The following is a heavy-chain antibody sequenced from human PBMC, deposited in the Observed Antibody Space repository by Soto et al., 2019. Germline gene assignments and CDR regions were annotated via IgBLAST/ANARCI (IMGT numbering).Heavy chain of an antibody. D-gene: IGHD4-17*01. Sequence: ASVKVSGKASGYTFTVYYMHGERQSPGQWLDWMGWINPNSGGTNYAQKFQGWVTMTRDTSISTAYMELSRLRSDDTAVYYCARGEYYGDPVDYWGQGTLVTVSS. J-gene: IGHJ4*02. CDR2: INPNSGGT. CDR3: ARGEYYGDPVDY. CDR1: GYTFTVYY. V-gene: IGHV1-2*04.